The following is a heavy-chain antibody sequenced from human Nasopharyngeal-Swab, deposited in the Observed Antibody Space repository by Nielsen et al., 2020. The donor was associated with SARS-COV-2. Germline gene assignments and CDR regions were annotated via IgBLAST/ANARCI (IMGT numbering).Heavy chain of an antibody. CDR1: GFTFSSYW. V-gene: IGHV3-7*01. CDR3: ARDFSAPLLAFYYYYGMDV. Sequence: GESLKISCAASGFTFSSYWMSWVRQAPGKGLEWVANIKQDGSEKYYVDSVKGRFTISRDNAKNSLYLQMNSPRAEDTAVYYCARDFSAPLLAFYYYYGMDVWGQGTTVTVSS. CDR2: IKQDGSEK. D-gene: IGHD2-15*01. J-gene: IGHJ6*02.